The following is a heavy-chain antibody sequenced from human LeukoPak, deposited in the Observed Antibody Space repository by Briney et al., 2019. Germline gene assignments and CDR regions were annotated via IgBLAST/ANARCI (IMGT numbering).Heavy chain of an antibody. CDR2: ISNSGSTI. CDR3: ARDRISVAATETSFDY. CDR1: GFTFSSYE. Sequence: GGSLRLSCAASGFTFSSYEMNWVRQAPGKGLEWVSYISNSGSTIYYTDSVKGRFTISRDNAKNSLYLQMNSLRAEDTAVYYCARDRISVAATETSFDYWGQGTLVTVSS. V-gene: IGHV3-48*03. J-gene: IGHJ4*02. D-gene: IGHD6-19*01.